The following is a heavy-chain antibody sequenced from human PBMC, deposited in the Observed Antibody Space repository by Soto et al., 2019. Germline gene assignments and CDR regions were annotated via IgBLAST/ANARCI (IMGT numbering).Heavy chain of an antibody. V-gene: IGHV3-33*01. D-gene: IGHD6-13*01. CDR2: IWYDGSNK. Sequence: GGSLRLSCAASGFTFSSYGMHWVRQAPGKGLEWVAVIWYDGSNKYYADSVKGRFTISRDNSKNTLYLQMNSLRAEDTAVYYCARAEYSSSKKPYFDYWGQGTLVTVSS. CDR1: GFTFSSYG. CDR3: ARAEYSSSKKPYFDY. J-gene: IGHJ4*02.